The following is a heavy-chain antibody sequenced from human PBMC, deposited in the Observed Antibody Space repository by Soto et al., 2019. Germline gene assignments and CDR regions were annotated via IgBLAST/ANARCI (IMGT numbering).Heavy chain of an antibody. CDR2: VSHSGST. CDR3: ARNRYGGYDFDF. D-gene: IGHD5-12*01. J-gene: IGHJ4*02. Sequence: QVQLQESGPGLVKPSGTLSLTCAVSSGSITSSNWWSWVRQPPGKGLEWIGEVSHSGSTNYIPSLKSRVTISVDKPRNKFSLRLNSVTAADTAVYYCARNRYGGYDFDFWGQGTLVPVSS. V-gene: IGHV4-4*02. CDR1: SGSITSSNW.